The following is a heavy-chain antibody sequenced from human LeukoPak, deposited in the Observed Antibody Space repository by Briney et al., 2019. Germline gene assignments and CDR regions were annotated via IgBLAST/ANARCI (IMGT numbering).Heavy chain of an antibody. Sequence: ASVKVSCKASGYTFTGYYMHWVRQAPGQGLEWMGWINPNSGGINYAQKFQGWVTMTRDTSISTAYMELSRLRSDDTAVYYCARGSTSNRKVNWFDPWGQGTLVTVSS. J-gene: IGHJ5*02. D-gene: IGHD2-2*01. V-gene: IGHV1-2*04. CDR1: GYTFTGYY. CDR2: INPNSGGI. CDR3: ARGSTSNRKVNWFDP.